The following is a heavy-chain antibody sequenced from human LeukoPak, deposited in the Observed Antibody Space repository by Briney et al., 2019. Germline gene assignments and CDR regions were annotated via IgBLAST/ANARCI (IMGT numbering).Heavy chain of an antibody. V-gene: IGHV1-2*04. CDR1: GYTFTVYY. Sequence: ASVSVSCKASGYTFTVYYMHWVRQAPGQGLEWMGWINPNSGGTNYAQKFQGWVTMTRDTSISTAYMELSRLRSDDTAVYYCARGGPIVGGGSLLGSFDYWGQGTLVTVSS. CDR2: INPNSGGT. D-gene: IGHD2-15*01. CDR3: ARGGPIVGGGSLLGSFDY. J-gene: IGHJ4*02.